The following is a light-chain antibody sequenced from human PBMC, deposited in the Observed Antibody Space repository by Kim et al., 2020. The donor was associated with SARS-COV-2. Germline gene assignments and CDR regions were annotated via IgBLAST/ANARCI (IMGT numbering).Light chain of an antibody. CDR1: SGSIAGSY. CDR2: YDY. J-gene: IGLJ3*02. CDR3: QSYDRTIQV. V-gene: IGLV6-57*01. Sequence: TLTFACRRSSGSIAGSYVQWFRHRPVCSPTTVCDYDYARPSGVPDLFSGSIDSTSNSTSLTISGLKTEDRADYYGQSYDRTIQVFCVGPQLTVL.